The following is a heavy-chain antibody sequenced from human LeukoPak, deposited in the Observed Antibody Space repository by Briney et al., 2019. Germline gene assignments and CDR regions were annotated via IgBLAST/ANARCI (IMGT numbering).Heavy chain of an antibody. V-gene: IGHV3-30*02. Sequence: GGSLRLSCAASGFTFSSYGMHWVRQAPGKGLEWVAFIRYDGSNKYYADSVKGRFTISRDNSKNTLCLQMNSLRAEDTAVYYCAKDRGTIFGVVPEYFQHWGQGTLVTVSS. CDR1: GFTFSSYG. CDR2: IRYDGSNK. J-gene: IGHJ1*01. D-gene: IGHD3-3*01. CDR3: AKDRGTIFGVVPEYFQH.